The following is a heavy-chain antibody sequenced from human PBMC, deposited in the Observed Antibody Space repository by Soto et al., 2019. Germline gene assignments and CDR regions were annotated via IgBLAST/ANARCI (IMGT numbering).Heavy chain of an antibody. V-gene: IGHV3-33*01. D-gene: IGHD2-2*01. CDR1: GFTFSSYG. Sequence: GGSLRLSCAASGFTFSSYGMHWVRQAPGKGLEWVAVIWYDGSNKYYADSVKGRFTISRDNSKNTLYLQMNSLRAEDTAVYYCARGLRAGPQDIVVVPAANFDYWGQGTLVTVSS. CDR3: ARGLRAGPQDIVVVPAANFDY. CDR2: IWYDGSNK. J-gene: IGHJ4*02.